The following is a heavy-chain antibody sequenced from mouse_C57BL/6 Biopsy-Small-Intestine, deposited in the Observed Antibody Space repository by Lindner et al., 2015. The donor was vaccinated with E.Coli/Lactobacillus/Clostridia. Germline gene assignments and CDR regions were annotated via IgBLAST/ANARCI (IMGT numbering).Heavy chain of an antibody. CDR2: ILPHLGAA. V-gene: IGHV1-74*01. Sequence: SVKVSCKASGGTFTNFNFAWVRQAPGQGLQWMGRILPHLGAANYAQKFQGRVSIAADKSTKTVSMELNSLRPEDAAVYYCAATDNSGDTVLVPGATYFAFWGHGTLVTVS. D-gene: IGHD3-2*02. J-gene: IGHJ3*01. CDR1: GGTFTNFN. CDR3: AATDNSGDTVLVPGATYFAF.